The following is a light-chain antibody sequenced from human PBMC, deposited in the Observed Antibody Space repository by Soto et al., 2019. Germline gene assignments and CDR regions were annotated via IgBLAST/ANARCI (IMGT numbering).Light chain of an antibody. CDR2: KAS. J-gene: IGKJ1*01. Sequence: DIQMTQSPSTLSASVGDRVTITCRASQSITSWLAWYQQKPGKAPNLLIYKASNLESGVSSRFSGSGYGTEFTLTISSLQPDDFATYYCQQYRGYSGTFGQGTKVEIK. V-gene: IGKV1-5*03. CDR1: QSITSW. CDR3: QQYRGYSGT.